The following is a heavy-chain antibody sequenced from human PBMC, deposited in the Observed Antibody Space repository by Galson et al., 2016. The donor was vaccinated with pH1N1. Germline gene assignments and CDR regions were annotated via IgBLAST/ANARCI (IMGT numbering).Heavy chain of an antibody. D-gene: IGHD3-16*01. Sequence: GAEVKKPGESLKISCKASGYSFTDYWIGWVRQMTGKGLGWMGIIFPGDSDARYSPSFQGQVTISADKSINTAYLQWSSLKASDTAIYYCARLRGSDFDSWGQGTLVTVST. CDR3: ARLRGSDFDS. CDR2: IFPGDSDA. J-gene: IGHJ4*02. CDR1: GYSFTDYW. V-gene: IGHV5-51*03.